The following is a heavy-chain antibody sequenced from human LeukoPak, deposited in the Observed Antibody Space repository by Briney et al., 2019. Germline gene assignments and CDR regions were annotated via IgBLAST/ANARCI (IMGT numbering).Heavy chain of an antibody. CDR3: ATGHSGSYPYYFDY. V-gene: IGHV1-24*01. J-gene: IGHJ4*02. CDR2: FDPEDGET. Sequence: ASVKVSCKVSGYTLTELSMHWVRQAPGKGLEWMGGFDPEDGETIYAQKFQGRVTMTEDTSTDTAYMELSSLRSEDTAVYYCATGHSGSYPYYFDYWGQGTLVTVSS. D-gene: IGHD1-26*01. CDR1: GYTLTELS.